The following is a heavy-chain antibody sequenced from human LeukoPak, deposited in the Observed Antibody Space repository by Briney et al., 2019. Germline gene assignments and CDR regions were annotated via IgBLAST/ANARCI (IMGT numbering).Heavy chain of an antibody. CDR2: IYYSGST. V-gene: IGHV4-59*01. CDR3: ARRAYGSGSYYNY. Sequence: PSETLSLTCTVSGGSISSYYWSWIRQPPGKGLEWIGYIYYSGSTNYNPSLKSRVTISVDTSKNRFSLKLSSVTAADTAVYYCARRAYGSGSYYNYWGQGTLVTVSS. D-gene: IGHD3-10*01. J-gene: IGHJ4*02. CDR1: GGSISSYY.